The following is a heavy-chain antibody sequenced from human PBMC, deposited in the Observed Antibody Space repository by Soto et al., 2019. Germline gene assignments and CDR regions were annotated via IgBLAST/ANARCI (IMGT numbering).Heavy chain of an antibody. J-gene: IGHJ4*02. CDR1: GFTFSSYA. D-gene: IGHD3-16*02. CDR3: AKDGDMITFGGVIVTFDY. Sequence: GGSLRLSCAASGFTFSSYAMSWVRQAPGKGLEWVSAISGSGGSTYYADSVKGRFTISRDNSKNTLYLQMNSLRAEDTAVYYCAKDGDMITFGGVIVTFDYWGQGTLVTVS. V-gene: IGHV3-23*01. CDR2: ISGSGGST.